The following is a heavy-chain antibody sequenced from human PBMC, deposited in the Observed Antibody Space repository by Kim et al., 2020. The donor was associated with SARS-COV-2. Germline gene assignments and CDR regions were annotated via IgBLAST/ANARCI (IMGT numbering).Heavy chain of an antibody. J-gene: IGHJ6*02. Sequence: GESLKISCKGSGYSFTSYWISWVRQMPGKVLEWMGRIDPSDSYTNYSPSFQGHVTISADKSISTAYLQWSSLKASDTAMYYCARTGRGSEYYGMDVWGQGTTVTVSS. D-gene: IGHD3-10*01. CDR1: GYSFTSYW. CDR2: IDPSDSYT. V-gene: IGHV5-10-1*01. CDR3: ARTGRGSEYYGMDV.